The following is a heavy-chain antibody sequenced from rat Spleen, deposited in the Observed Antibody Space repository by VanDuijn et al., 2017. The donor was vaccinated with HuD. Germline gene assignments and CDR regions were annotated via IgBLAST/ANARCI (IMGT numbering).Heavy chain of an antibody. CDR1: GFTFSNYD. V-gene: IGHV5-20*01. CDR2: ISYDRSST. D-gene: IGHD1-9*01. Sequence: EVQLGESGGGLVQPGRSMKLSCAASGFTFSNYDMAWVRQAPTKGLEWVASISYDRSSTYYRDSVKGRFTISRDNAESTLYLQMDSLRFEDTATYYCTTGDYGYNGPYYFDYWGQGVMVTVSS. CDR3: TTGDYGYNGPYYFDY. J-gene: IGHJ2*01.